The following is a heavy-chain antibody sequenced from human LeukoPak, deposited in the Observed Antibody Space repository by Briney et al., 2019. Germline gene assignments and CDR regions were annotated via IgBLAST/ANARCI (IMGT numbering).Heavy chain of an antibody. CDR2: IYYSVST. J-gene: IGHJ5*02. Sequence: SETLSLTCTVSGGSISSYYWSWIRQPPGKGLEWVWYIYYSVSTNYNPSLKSRVTISVDTSKNQYSLKLSSVTAADTAVYYCARAAYYDFWSGYDFDPWGQGTLVTVSS. D-gene: IGHD3-3*01. CDR3: ARAAYYDFWSGYDFDP. CDR1: GGSISSYY. V-gene: IGHV4-59*01.